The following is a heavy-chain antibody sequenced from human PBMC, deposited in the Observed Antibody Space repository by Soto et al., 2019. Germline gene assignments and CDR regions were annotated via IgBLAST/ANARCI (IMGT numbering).Heavy chain of an antibody. CDR1: GGTFSSYA. V-gene: IGHV1-69*13. Sequence: GASVKVSCKASGGTFSSYAISWVRQAPGQGLEWMGGIIPIFGTANYAQQFQGRVTITADESTSTAYXELSSLRSEDTAVYDCARSIHWVRPYYYGRDVWGQGTTVTVSS. CDR3: ARSIHWVRPYYYGRDV. J-gene: IGHJ6*02. D-gene: IGHD3-16*01. CDR2: IIPIFGTA.